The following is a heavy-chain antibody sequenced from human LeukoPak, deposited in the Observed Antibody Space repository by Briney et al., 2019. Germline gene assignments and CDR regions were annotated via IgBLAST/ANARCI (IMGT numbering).Heavy chain of an antibody. J-gene: IGHJ3*02. CDR1: GGSISSGSYY. Sequence: PSQTLSLTCTVSGGSISSGSYYWSWIRQPAGKGLEWIGEINHSGSTNYNPSLKSRVTISVDTSKNQFSLKLSSVTAADTAVYYCARRVYPGMITFGGVIAPRTRNAFDIWGQGTMVTVSS. D-gene: IGHD3-16*02. CDR3: ARRVYPGMITFGGVIAPRTRNAFDI. CDR2: INHSGST. V-gene: IGHV4-61*09.